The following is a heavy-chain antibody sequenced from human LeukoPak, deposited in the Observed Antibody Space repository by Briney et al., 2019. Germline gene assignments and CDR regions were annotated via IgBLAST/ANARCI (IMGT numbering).Heavy chain of an antibody. V-gene: IGHV1-18*01. CDR2: ISAYNGNT. CDR1: GYTFTSYG. J-gene: IGHJ4*02. Sequence: AASVKVSCTASGYTFTSYGISWVRQAPGQGLEWMGWISAYNGNTNYAQKLQGRVTMTTDTSTSTAYMELSSLRSEDTAVYYCARVSGSYYNEPPGYWGQGTLVTVSS. CDR3: ARVSGSYYNEPPGY. D-gene: IGHD3-10*01.